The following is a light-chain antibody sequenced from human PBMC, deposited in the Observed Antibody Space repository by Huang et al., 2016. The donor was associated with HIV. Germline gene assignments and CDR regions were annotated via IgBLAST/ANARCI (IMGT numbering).Light chain of an antibody. CDR3: QQSFNTPPYT. V-gene: IGKV1-39*01. J-gene: IGKJ2*01. CDR1: QTIITY. Sequence: DIQMTQSPSSLSASVGDRVTITFRASQTIITYLNWYQQKPGKAPKLLIYGASSLHSGVPSRLSGSGSGTDFTLTISSLQPDDFATYYCQQSFNTPPYTFGQGTKLEIK. CDR2: GAS.